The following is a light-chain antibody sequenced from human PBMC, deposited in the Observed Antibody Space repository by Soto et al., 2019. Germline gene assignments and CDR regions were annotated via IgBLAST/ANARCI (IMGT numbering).Light chain of an antibody. CDR3: QKYNSAPPWT. Sequence: DIQMTQSPSSLSASVGDRVAISSRWSQGISNYLAWYQQKPGKVPKLLIYAASTLQSGVPSRFSGSGSGTDFTLTISSLQPEDVATYYCQKYNSAPPWTFGQGTKVDIK. CDR1: QGISNY. V-gene: IGKV1-27*01. J-gene: IGKJ1*01. CDR2: AAS.